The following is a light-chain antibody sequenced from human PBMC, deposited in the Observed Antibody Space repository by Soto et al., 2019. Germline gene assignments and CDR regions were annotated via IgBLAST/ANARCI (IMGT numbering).Light chain of an antibody. CDR2: TAS. Sequence: DIPMTQSPSSLSASVGDRVTITCRASQGISNDLGWYQQMPGKAPKRLIYTASTLESGVPSRFSGSGSGTEFTLTISSLQPEDFATYYCQQGWTFGQGTKVDIK. V-gene: IGKV1-17*01. J-gene: IGKJ1*01. CDR1: QGISND. CDR3: QQGWT.